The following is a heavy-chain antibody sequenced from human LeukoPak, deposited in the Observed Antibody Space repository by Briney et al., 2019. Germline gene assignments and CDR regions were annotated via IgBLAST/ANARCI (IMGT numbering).Heavy chain of an antibody. D-gene: IGHD3-3*01. CDR1: GYSFTSYW. V-gene: IGHV5-51*01. CDR3: ARGGGGITIFGVVIIDAFDI. J-gene: IGHJ3*02. CDR2: IYPHDADT. Sequence: GESPQISCKGSGYSFTSYWIGWVRQMPGEGLEWMGIIYPHDADTRYSPSFQGRVTISADKSISTSYLQGSSLKAADTAMYYCARGGGGITIFGVVIIDAFDIWGQGTMVTVSS.